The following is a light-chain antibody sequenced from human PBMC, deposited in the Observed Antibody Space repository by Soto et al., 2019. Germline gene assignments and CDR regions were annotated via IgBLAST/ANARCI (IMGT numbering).Light chain of an antibody. CDR3: QQRTSSIT. CDR1: KSVDSY. CDR2: DAS. V-gene: IGKV3-11*01. Sequence: EIVLAQSPTTLCLSPGERATRSCRDSKSVDSYVARYQQKPGQAARLLIYDASNRATGIPARFSGSGSGTDFTLTISGLEPEDFVVYYCQQRTSSITFGQGTRLEIK. J-gene: IGKJ5*01.